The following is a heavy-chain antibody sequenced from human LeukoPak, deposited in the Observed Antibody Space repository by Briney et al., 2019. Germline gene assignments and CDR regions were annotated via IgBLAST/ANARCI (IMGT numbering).Heavy chain of an antibody. D-gene: IGHD3-10*01. CDR1: GFTFSSYS. CDR2: ISISSGYI. J-gene: IGHJ3*02. CDR3: AREGRAGGGDI. Sequence: GGSLTLSCAACGFTFSSYSMNWDRQAPGKGLEGVSSISISSGYIYYADSVKGRFTISRDNAKNSLYLQMNSLRADDTAVYYCAREGRAGGGDIWGQGTMVTVSS. V-gene: IGHV3-21*01.